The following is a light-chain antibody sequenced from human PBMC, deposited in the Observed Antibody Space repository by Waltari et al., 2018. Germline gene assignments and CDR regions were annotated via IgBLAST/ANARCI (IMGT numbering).Light chain of an antibody. V-gene: IGLV2-14*03. CDR1: NIDVGGYKL. CDR2: AVS. CDR3: SSYTSMNTVV. Sequence: QPALTQPASVSGSLGRSLSISCSCTNIDVGGYKLVPWYQQHPGKAPKLLIFAVSNRPSGVSPRFSGSKSGNMASLTISGLRADDEALYFCSSYTSMNTVVFGGGTSLTVL. J-gene: IGLJ2*01.